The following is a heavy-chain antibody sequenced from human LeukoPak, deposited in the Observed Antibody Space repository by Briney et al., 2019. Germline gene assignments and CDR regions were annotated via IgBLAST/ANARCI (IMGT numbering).Heavy chain of an antibody. CDR1: GYTFTGYY. D-gene: IGHD3-10*01. V-gene: IGHV1-2*04. J-gene: IGHJ6*02. Sequence: ASVKVSCKASGYTFTGYYMHWVRQAPEQGLEWMGWINPNSGGTNYAQKFQDWVTMTRDTSISTAYMELSRLRSDDTAVYYCAREKGDYHGSGSLSSYYYYGMDVWGQGTTVTVSS. CDR2: INPNSGGT. CDR3: AREKGDYHGSGSLSSYYYYGMDV.